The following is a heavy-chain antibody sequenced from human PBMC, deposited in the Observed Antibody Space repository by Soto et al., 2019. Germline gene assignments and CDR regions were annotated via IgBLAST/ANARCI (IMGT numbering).Heavy chain of an antibody. CDR1: CYTFTSYG. J-gene: IGHJ5*02. V-gene: IGHV1-18*01. CDR2: ISAYNGNT. Sequence: ASVKVSCKASCYTFTSYGISWVRQAPGQGLEWMGWISAYNGNTNYAQKLQGRVTMTTDTSTSTAYMELRSLRSDDTAVYYCARDRAVAGKFDPWGQGTLVTVSS. CDR3: ARDRAVAGKFDP. D-gene: IGHD6-19*01.